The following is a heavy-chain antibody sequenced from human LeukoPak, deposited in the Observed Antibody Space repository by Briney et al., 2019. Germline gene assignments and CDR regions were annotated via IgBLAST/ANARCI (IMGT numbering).Heavy chain of an antibody. CDR3: VRDFRSADY. Sequence: PGGSLRLSCAASGFTFSTYCMHWVRQAPGKGPMWVSRIYPDGTVTNYADSVKARFIISRDNARNTVYLQMNSLRVEDTAVYYCVRDFRSADYWGQGALVTVSS. J-gene: IGHJ4*02. CDR1: GFTFSTYC. V-gene: IGHV3-74*01. CDR2: IYPDGTVT.